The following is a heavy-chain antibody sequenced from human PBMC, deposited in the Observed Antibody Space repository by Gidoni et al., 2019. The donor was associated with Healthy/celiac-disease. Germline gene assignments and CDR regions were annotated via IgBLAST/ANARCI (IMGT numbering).Heavy chain of an antibody. D-gene: IGHD3-22*01. V-gene: IGHV3-30-3*01. CDR2: ISYDGSNK. J-gene: IGHJ3*02. CDR1: GFTFSSSA. CDR3: ARAQENFDSMEAFDI. Sequence: QVQLVESGGGVVQPGRSLRLSCAASGFTFSSSAMHWVRQAPGKGLEWVAVISYDGSNKYYADSVKGRFTISRDNSKNTLYLQMNSLRAEDTAVYYCARAQENFDSMEAFDIWGQGTMVTVSS.